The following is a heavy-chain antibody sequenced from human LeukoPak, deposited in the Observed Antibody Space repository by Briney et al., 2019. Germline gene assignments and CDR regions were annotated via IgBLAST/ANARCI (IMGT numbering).Heavy chain of an antibody. CDR2: IDKKDNFHAT. D-gene: IGHD2-15*01. CDR1: GFTFSGCA. V-gene: IGHV3-73*01. CDR3: IRQHCSGGSCSYVDY. J-gene: IGHJ4*02. Sequence: GGSLRLSCAVSGFTFSGCAIHWVRQSSGKGLEWVGHIDKKDNFHATAYAASVQGRFSISRDDSKNTAYLQMNSLKVEDTAVYYCIRQHCSGGSCSYVDYWGQGTLVTVSS.